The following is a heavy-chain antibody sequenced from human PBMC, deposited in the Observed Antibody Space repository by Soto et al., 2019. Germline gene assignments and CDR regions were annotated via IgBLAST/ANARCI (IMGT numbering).Heavy chain of an antibody. CDR3: ARDHSTYGDYPVKGLRD. Sequence: QVQLVQSGAEVKKPGSSVKVSCKASEGTFSNYAISWVRQAPGQGLEWMGGIIPLFGTTNYAQKFQGRVTITADESTSTAYMELNSLTSEYTAVYYCARDHSTYGDYPVKGLRDWGQGVLVTVSS. CDR1: EGTFSNYA. J-gene: IGHJ4*02. D-gene: IGHD4-17*01. V-gene: IGHV1-69*01. CDR2: IIPLFGTT.